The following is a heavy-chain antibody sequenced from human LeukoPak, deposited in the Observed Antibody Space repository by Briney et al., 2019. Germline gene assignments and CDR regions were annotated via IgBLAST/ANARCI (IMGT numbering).Heavy chain of an antibody. J-gene: IGHJ4*02. D-gene: IGHD3-10*01. Sequence: GGSLRLSCAASGFTFGDYGMSWVRQAPGKGLEWVSGINLNGGSTGYADSVKGRFTISRDNAKNSLYLQMNSLRAEDTALYYCARTLWFGELEADFDYWGQGTLVTVSS. CDR2: INLNGGST. CDR3: ARTLWFGELEADFDY. CDR1: GFTFGDYG. V-gene: IGHV3-20*04.